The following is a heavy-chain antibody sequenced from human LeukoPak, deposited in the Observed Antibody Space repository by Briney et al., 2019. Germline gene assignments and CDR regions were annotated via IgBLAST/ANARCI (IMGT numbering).Heavy chain of an antibody. CDR2: INANRGGA. D-gene: IGHD2-2*01. CDR3: ARRYCSSTSCFCFDY. V-gene: IGHV1-2*02. CDR1: GYTFTDYY. J-gene: IGHJ4*02. Sequence: GASVKVSCKASGYTFTDYYMHWVRQAPGQGLEWMGWINANRGGANYAQRFQGRVTMTRDTSITAAYMELSRLKSDDTAVYYCARRYCSSTSCFCFDYWGQGTLVTVSS.